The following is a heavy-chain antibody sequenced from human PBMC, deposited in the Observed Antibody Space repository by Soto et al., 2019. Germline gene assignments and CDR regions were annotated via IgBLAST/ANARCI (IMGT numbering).Heavy chain of an antibody. D-gene: IGHD6-13*01. CDR1: GFTFSTSI. CDR3: ARDAGSRLNQKNYYFEY. CDR2: VSYDGNNT. V-gene: IGHV3-30-3*01. Sequence: GGFPRLSWEGVGFTFSTSIWHLVRQAPRKRVEWVAVVSYDGNNTYSADYVKGRFTVSRDNSKGTLSLQMNSLRPEDTAVYSCARDAGSRLNQKNYYFEYWGPGPLVTVSS. J-gene: IGHJ4*02.